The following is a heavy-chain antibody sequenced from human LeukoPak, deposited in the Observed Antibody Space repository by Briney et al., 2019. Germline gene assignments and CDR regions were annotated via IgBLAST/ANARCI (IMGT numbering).Heavy chain of an antibody. CDR3: ARDNSVEDTAWWFDP. CDR2: IIPIFGTA. D-gene: IGHD4-23*01. Sequence: ASVKVSCKASGGTFSSYAISWVRQAPGQGLEWMGGIIPIFGTANYAQKFQGRVTNTADKSTSTAYMELSSLRSEDTAVYYCARDNSVEDTAWWFDPWGQGTLVAVSS. J-gene: IGHJ5*02. V-gene: IGHV1-69*06. CDR1: GGTFSSYA.